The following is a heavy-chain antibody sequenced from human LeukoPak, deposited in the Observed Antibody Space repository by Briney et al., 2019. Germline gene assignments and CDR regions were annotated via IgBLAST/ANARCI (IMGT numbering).Heavy chain of an antibody. J-gene: IGHJ5*02. D-gene: IGHD3-22*01. Sequence: PLETLSLTCTVSGGSISSSSYYWGWIRQPPGKGLEWIGSIYYSGSTYYNPSLKSRVTISVDTSKNQFSLKLSSVTAADTAVYYCARAPYYYDSSGSFDPWGQGTLVTVSS. V-gene: IGHV4-39*07. CDR1: GGSISSSSYY. CDR2: IYYSGST. CDR3: ARAPYYYDSSGSFDP.